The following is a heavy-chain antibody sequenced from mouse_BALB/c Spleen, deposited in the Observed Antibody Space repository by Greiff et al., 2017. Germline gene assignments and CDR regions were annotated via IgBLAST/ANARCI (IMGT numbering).Heavy chain of an antibody. V-gene: IGHV1-69*02. CDR2: IYPSDSYT. Sequence: QVQLQQSGAELVRPGASVKLSCKASGYTFTSYWINWVKQRPGQGLEWIGNIYPSDSYTNYNQKFKDKATLTVDKSSSTAYMQLSSPTSEDSAVYYCTRHGSSYYFDYWGQGTTLTVSS. J-gene: IGHJ2*01. CDR1: GYTFTSYW. D-gene: IGHD1-1*01. CDR3: TRHGSSYYFDY.